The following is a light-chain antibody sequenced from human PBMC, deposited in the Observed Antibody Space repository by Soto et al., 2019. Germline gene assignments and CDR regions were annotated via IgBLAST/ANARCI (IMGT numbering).Light chain of an antibody. J-gene: IGLJ1*01. CDR1: NSNIGSNT. V-gene: IGLV1-44*01. CDR3: ATWDYRLNGYV. CDR2: SNN. Sequence: QSVLTQPPSASGTPGQRATIYCSGSNSNIGSNTVTWYQQLPGTAPILLIYSNNQRSSGVPDRFSGSRSGTSCSLAISGLQSEYEADYYCATWDYRLNGYVFGSGTKLTVL.